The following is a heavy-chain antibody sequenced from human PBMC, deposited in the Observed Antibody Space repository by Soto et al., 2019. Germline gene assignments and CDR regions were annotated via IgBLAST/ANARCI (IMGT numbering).Heavy chain of an antibody. CDR1: GYAFTSYY. CDR2: ISAYNGNT. V-gene: IGHV1-18*04. CDR3: ARDVVVVAATLDY. J-gene: IGHJ4*02. D-gene: IGHD2-15*01. Sequence: ASVKVSCKASGYAFTSYYMHWVRQAPGQGLEWMGWISAYNGNTNYAQKLQGRVTMTTDTSTGTAYMELRSLRSDDTAVYYCARDVVVVAATLDYWGQGTLVTVSS.